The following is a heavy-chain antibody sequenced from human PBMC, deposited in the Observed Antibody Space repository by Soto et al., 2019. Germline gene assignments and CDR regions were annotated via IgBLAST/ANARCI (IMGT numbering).Heavy chain of an antibody. V-gene: IGHV1-3*01. D-gene: IGHD3-3*01. Sequence: ASVKVSCKASGYTFTSYAMHWVRQAPGQRLEWMGWINAGNGNTKYSQKFQGRVIITRDTSASTAYMELSSLRSEDTAVYYCARDLGYYDFWSGYYTGRGFDYWGQGTLVTVSS. CDR3: ARDLGYYDFWSGYYTGRGFDY. J-gene: IGHJ4*02. CDR1: GYTFTSYA. CDR2: INAGNGNT.